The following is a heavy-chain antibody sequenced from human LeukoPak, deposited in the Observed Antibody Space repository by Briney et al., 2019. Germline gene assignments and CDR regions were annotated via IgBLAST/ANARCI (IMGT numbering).Heavy chain of an antibody. V-gene: IGHV4-61*02. CDR3: ARVPYYYDSSGYPLGAFDI. D-gene: IGHD3-22*01. J-gene: IGHJ3*02. CDR1: GGSIRSGSYY. Sequence: SXXLSLTCTVSGGSIRSGSYYWGWIRQPAGKGLEWIGRIYTSGSTNYNHSLKSRFTISVETAKNKSSLKLSSVTAADTAVYYCARVPYYYDSSGYPLGAFDIWGQGTMVTVSS. CDR2: IYTSGST.